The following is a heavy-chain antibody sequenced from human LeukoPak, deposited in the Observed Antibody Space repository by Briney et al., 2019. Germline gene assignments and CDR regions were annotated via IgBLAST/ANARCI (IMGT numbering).Heavy chain of an antibody. CDR1: GGSISSGSYY. D-gene: IGHD6-19*01. V-gene: IGHV4-61*02. J-gene: IGHJ5*02. Sequence: SETLSLTCTVSGGSISSGSYYWSWIRQPAGKGLEWIGRIYTSGSTNYNPSLKSRVTISVDTSKNQFSLKLSSVTAADTAVYYCAGDRRGYSSGWSVSWFDPWGQGTLVTVSS. CDR2: IYTSGST. CDR3: AGDRRGYSSGWSVSWFDP.